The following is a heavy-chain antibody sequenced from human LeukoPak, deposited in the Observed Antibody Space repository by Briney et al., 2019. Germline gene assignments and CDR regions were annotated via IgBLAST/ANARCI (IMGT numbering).Heavy chain of an antibody. Sequence: PGESLKISCKGSGYSFTSYWIGWVRPMPGKGLAWMGIIYPGDSDTRYSPSFQGQVTISADKSISTAYLQWSSLKASDTAMYCCARLIGYSWGAFDIWGQGTMVTVSS. CDR3: ARLIGYSWGAFDI. D-gene: IGHD2-15*01. V-gene: IGHV5-51*01. J-gene: IGHJ3*02. CDR2: IYPGDSDT. CDR1: GYSFTSYW.